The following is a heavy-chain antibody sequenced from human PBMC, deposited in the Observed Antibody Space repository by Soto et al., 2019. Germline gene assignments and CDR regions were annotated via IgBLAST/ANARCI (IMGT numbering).Heavy chain of an antibody. CDR2: ISYDGSNK. CDR3: ARDLVVTARPHRPNFHH. CDR1: GFTFSSYA. Sequence: QVQLVESGGGVVQPGRSLRLSCAASGFTFSSYAMHWVRQAPGKGLEWVAVISYDGSNKYYADSVKGRFTISRDNSKNTLFLQMNRLRAEDTAVYYCARDLVVTARPHRPNFHHWGQGTLVTVSS. V-gene: IGHV3-30-3*01. J-gene: IGHJ1*01. D-gene: IGHD2-21*02.